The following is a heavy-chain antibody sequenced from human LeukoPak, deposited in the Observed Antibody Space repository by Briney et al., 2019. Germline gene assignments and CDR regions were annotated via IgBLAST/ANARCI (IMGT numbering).Heavy chain of an antibody. CDR3: ARGQWLPLDAFDI. CDR1: GGSISSYY. CDR2: IYYSGSI. J-gene: IGHJ3*02. D-gene: IGHD6-19*01. Sequence: SETLSLTCTVSGGSISSYYWSRIRQPPGKGLEWIGNIYYSGSINYNPSLKSRVTISVDTSKNQFSLKLNSVTAADTAVYYCARGQWLPLDAFDIWGQGAMVTVSS. V-gene: IGHV4-59*01.